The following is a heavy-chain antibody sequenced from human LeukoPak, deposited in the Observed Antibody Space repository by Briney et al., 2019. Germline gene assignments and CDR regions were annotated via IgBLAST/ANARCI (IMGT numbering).Heavy chain of an antibody. J-gene: IGHJ5*02. CDR1: GGSISSYY. V-gene: IGHV4-59*08. CDR2: IYYSGNT. D-gene: IGHD3-3*01. CDR3: ARRITIFGVAPPGSWFDP. Sequence: PSETLSLTCTVSGGSISSYYWSLIRQPPGKGLEWIGYIYYSGNTNYNPSLKSRVTISVDTSKNQFSLKLSSVTAADTAVYYCARRITIFGVAPPGSWFDPWGQGTLVTVSS.